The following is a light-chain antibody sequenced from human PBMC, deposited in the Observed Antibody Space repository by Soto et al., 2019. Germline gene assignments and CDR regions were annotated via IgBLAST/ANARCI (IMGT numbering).Light chain of an antibody. Sequence: QSVLTQPPSLSGTPGQRVTISCSGSTSNIAGNTVHWYQHLPETAPKLLIYDNGKRPSGIPDRFSGSQSGTSATLGITGLQTGDEADYYCGTWDNSLSAVFGGGTKLTVL. CDR3: GTWDNSLSAV. V-gene: IGLV1-51*01. J-gene: IGLJ2*01. CDR2: DNG. CDR1: TSNIAGNT.